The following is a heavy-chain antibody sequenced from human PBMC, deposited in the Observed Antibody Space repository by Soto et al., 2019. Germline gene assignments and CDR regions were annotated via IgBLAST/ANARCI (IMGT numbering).Heavy chain of an antibody. J-gene: IGHJ4*02. CDR2: IYYSGST. CDR1: GGSISSSSYY. D-gene: IGHD5-12*01. V-gene: IGHV4-39*01. CDR3: VINDAAATDIDT. Sequence: PSETLSLTCTASGGSISSSSYYWGWIRQPPGKGLEWIGSIYYSGSTYYNPSLKSRVTISVDTSKNQFSLKLSSVTAADTAVYYCVINDAAATDIDTWGLENVLTISS.